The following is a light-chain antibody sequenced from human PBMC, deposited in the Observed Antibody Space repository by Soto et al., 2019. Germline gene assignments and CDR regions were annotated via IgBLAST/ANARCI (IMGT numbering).Light chain of an antibody. J-gene: IGKJ2*01. CDR3: QQLNYWPLYT. CDR1: QSLSTN. Sequence: EIVMTQSPTTLSVSPGEGATLSCRASQSLSTNLAWYQQKPGQSPRLLIYSASTRASGIPARFSGSGSGTEFTLTISSLESEDSAVYYWQQLNYWPLYTFGQGTKLEIK. V-gene: IGKV3-15*01. CDR2: SAS.